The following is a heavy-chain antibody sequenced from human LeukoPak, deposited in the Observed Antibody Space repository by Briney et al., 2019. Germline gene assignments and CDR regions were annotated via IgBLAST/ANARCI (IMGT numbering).Heavy chain of an antibody. CDR1: GGSISSSSYY. V-gene: IGHV4-39*07. CDR2: IYYSGST. D-gene: IGHD4-11*01. Sequence: PSETLSLTCTVSGGSISSSSYYWGWIRQPPGKGLEWIGSIYYSGSTYYNPSLKSRVTISVDTSKNQFSLKLSSVTAADTAVYYCAREIRATVTTFDYWGQGTLVTVSS. J-gene: IGHJ4*02. CDR3: AREIRATVTTFDY.